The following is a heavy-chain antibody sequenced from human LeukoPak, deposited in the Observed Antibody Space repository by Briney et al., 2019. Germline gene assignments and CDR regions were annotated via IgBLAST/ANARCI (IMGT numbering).Heavy chain of an antibody. Sequence: PGGSLRLSCAASGFTFSSYWMSWVRQAPGKGLEWVANIKQDGSEKYYVDSVKGRFTISRDNAKNSLYLQMNSLRAEDTAVCYCARDFFAAAGPIYFDYWGQGTLVTVSS. D-gene: IGHD6-13*01. CDR3: ARDFFAAAGPIYFDY. J-gene: IGHJ4*02. V-gene: IGHV3-7*01. CDR1: GFTFSSYW. CDR2: IKQDGSEK.